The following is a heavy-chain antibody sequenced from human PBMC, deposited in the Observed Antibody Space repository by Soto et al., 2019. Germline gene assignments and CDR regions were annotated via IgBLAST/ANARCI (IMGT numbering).Heavy chain of an antibody. D-gene: IGHD2-15*01. CDR1: GDSISISSYY. CDR3: ASTKDETLYFDY. Sequence: QLQLQESGPGLVKPSETLSLTCSVSGDSISISSYYWGWVRQPPGKGLAWIGSIHYSGSTHYNPSLQSRATISGEASKKQFSLKLGSVTAANTAMYYCASTKDETLYFDYWGQGNLVTVSS. V-gene: IGHV4-39*01. CDR2: IHYSGST. J-gene: IGHJ4*02.